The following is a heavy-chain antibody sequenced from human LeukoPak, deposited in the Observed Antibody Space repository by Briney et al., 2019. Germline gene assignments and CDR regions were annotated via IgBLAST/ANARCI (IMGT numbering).Heavy chain of an antibody. D-gene: IGHD4-17*01. Sequence: PSETLSLTCTVSGGSISSYYWSWIRQPPGKGLEWVGYIYCSGSTNYNPSLKSRVTISGDTSKNKLSLKLSSLTAADTAVYYCATYGVRQVWAFDIWGQGTMVTVSS. CDR3: ATYGVRQVWAFDI. CDR2: IYCSGST. J-gene: IGHJ3*02. V-gene: IGHV4-59*01. CDR1: GGSISSYY.